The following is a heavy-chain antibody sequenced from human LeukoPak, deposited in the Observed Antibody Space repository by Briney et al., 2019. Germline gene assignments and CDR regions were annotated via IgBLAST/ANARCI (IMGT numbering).Heavy chain of an antibody. CDR1: GYTFTGYY. CDR2: INPNSGAT. V-gene: IGHV1-2*02. Sequence: ASVKVSCKASGYTFTGYYIHWVRRAPGRGPEWMAWINPNSGATNYAQKFQGRVTMTRDTSISTAYMELSRLASDDTAVYFCARGRFGEWDNWFDPWGQGTLVTVSS. CDR3: ARGRFGEWDNWFDP. J-gene: IGHJ5*02. D-gene: IGHD3-10*01.